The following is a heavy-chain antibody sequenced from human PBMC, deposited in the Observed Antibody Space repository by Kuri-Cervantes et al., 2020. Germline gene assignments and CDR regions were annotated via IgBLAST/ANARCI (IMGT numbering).Heavy chain of an antibody. CDR3: ASHVFDY. Sequence: GGSLRLSRAASGFTFSSYAMHWVRQAPGKGLEWVAVISYDGSNKYYADSVKGRFTISRDNSKNTLYLQMNSLRAEDTAVYYCASHVFDYWGQGTLVTVSS. J-gene: IGHJ4*02. CDR1: GFTFSSYA. V-gene: IGHV3-30*14. CDR2: ISYDGSNK.